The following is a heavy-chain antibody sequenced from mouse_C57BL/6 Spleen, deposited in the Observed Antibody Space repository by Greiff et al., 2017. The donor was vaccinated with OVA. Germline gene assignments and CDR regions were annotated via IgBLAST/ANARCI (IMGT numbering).Heavy chain of an antibody. CDR2: IYPGDGDT. CDR1: GYAFSSSW. J-gene: IGHJ3*01. D-gene: IGHD2-4*01. V-gene: IGHV1-82*01. CDR3: AIWGGLPLAY. Sequence: QVQLQQSGPELVKPGASVKISCKASGYAFSSSWMNWVKQRPGKGLEWIGRIYPGDGDTNYNGKFKGKATLTADKSSSTAYMQLSSLTSEDSAVYFCAIWGGLPLAYWGQGTLVTVSA.